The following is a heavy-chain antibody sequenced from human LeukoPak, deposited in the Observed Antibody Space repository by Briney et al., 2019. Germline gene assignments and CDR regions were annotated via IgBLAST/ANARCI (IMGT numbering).Heavy chain of an antibody. CDR1: GSSISYYY. D-gene: IGHD6-19*01. CDR2: RYYSGST. J-gene: IGHJ3*02. CDR3: ARDRVSSGWYEVTLDAFDI. Sequence: PSETLSLTCTVSGSSISYYYWSWIRQPPGKGLEWIGNRYYSGSTDYNPSLKSRVTMSVDTSKNQLSLKLSSVTAADTAVYYCARDRVSSGWYEVTLDAFDIWGQGTMVTVSS. V-gene: IGHV4-59*01.